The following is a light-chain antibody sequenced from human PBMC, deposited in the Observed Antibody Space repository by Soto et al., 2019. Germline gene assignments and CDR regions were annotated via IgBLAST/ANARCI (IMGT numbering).Light chain of an antibody. Sequence: DIQMTQSPYTLSGSVVDRCTVTCRASQTISSWLAWYQQKPGKAPKLLIYKASTLKSGVPSRFSGSGSGTEFTLTISSLQPDDFATYYCQHYNSYSEAFGQGTKVDI. V-gene: IGKV1-5*03. CDR2: KAS. CDR1: QTISSW. J-gene: IGKJ1*01. CDR3: QHYNSYSEA.